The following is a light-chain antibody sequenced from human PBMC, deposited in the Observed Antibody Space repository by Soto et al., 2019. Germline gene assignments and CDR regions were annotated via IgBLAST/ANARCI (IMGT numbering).Light chain of an antibody. CDR1: QSVDNY. CDR3: QKYDSAPQT. J-gene: IGKJ1*01. V-gene: IGKV3-11*01. CDR2: GAS. Sequence: EVVLTQSPATLSLSPGERATLSCGASQSVDNYLDWYQQKPGQAPRLLIYGASSRATGIPDRFSGSGSGTDFTLTISSLQPEDVATYYCQKYDSAPQTFGQGTKVDVK.